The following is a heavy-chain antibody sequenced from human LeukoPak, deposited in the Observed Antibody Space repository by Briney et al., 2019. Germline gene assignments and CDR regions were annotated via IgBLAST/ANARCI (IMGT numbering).Heavy chain of an antibody. CDR1: GFVFSSYA. Sequence: PGGSLRLSCAASGFVFSSYAMHWVRQAPGKGLEWVAIIAYDGGLTYYADSVKGRFTISRDNSKKTLYLQMNSLRVEDTAVYFCARFVDQSTYYFDSWGQGTLVIVSS. V-gene: IGHV3-30*04. CDR3: ARFVDQSTYYFDS. D-gene: IGHD3-10*01. CDR2: IAYDGGLT. J-gene: IGHJ4*02.